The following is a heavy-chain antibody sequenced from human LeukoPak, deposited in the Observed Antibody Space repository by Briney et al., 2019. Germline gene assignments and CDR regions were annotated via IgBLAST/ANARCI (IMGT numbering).Heavy chain of an antibody. V-gene: IGHV3-66*01. CDR1: GFTVSSNY. J-gene: IGHJ4*02. D-gene: IGHD6-13*01. Sequence: GGSLRLSCAASGFTVSSNYMSWVRQAPRKGLEWVSAIYSGGSTYYADSVKGRFTISRDNSKNTLYLQMNSLRAEDTAVYYCAGGARRQQPFDYWGQGTLVTVSS. CDR3: AGGARRQQPFDY. CDR2: IYSGGST.